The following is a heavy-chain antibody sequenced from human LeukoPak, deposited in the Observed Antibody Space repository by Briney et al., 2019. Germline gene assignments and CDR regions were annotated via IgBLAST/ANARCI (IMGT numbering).Heavy chain of an antibody. D-gene: IGHD2-8*02. CDR2: IIPIFGTA. CDR1: GYTFTSYA. CDR3: ARDRVVYAIEGFDP. V-gene: IGHV1-69*13. Sequence: SVKVSCKASGYTFTSYAISWVRQAPGQGLEWMGGIIPIFGTANYAQKFQGRVTITADESTSTAYMELSSLRSEDTAMYYCARDRVVYAIEGFDPWGQGTLVTVSS. J-gene: IGHJ5*02.